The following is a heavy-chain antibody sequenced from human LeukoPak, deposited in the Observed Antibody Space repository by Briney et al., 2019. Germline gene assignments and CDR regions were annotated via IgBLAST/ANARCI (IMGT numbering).Heavy chain of an antibody. J-gene: IGHJ4*02. CDR3: AKDADYDILTGDYSSFDY. Sequence: GGSLRLSCAASGFTFSSYAMSWVRQAPGKGLEWVSAISGSGGSTYYADSVKGRFTISRDNSKNTLYLQMNSLRAEDTAVYYCAKDADYDILTGDYSSFDYWGQGTLVTVSS. V-gene: IGHV3-23*01. D-gene: IGHD3-9*01. CDR2: ISGSGGST. CDR1: GFTFSSYA.